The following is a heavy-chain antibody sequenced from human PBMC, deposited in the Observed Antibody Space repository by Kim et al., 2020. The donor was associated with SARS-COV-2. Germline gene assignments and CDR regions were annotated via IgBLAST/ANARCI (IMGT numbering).Heavy chain of an antibody. D-gene: IGHD6-13*01. Sequence: GGSLRLSCTASGFIFSTYAMNWVRQAPGKGLNWVSSVSGSGSKTYYADSVKGRFTISRDNSRSTLYLQMYSLRGEDTAIYYCAKSTPGLEAPGELAGIQSWGPGTLASVAT. CDR2: VSGSGSKT. CDR1: GFIFSTYA. V-gene: IGHV3-23*01. CDR3: AKSTPGLEAPGELAGIQS. J-gene: IGHJ4*02.